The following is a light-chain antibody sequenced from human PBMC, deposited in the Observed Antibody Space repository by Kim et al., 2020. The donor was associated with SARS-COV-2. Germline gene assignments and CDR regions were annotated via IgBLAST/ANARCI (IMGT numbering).Light chain of an antibody. CDR1: QSVSSSY. Sequence: EIVLTQSPGTLSLSPGERATLSCRASQSVSSSYLAWYQQKPGPAPTLLIYGASSRATGIPDRFSGSGSGTDFTLTISRLEPEDIAVYCCQQYGSSTPYTFGQGTNLEI. CDR3: QQYGSSTPYT. V-gene: IGKV3-20*01. J-gene: IGKJ2*01. CDR2: GAS.